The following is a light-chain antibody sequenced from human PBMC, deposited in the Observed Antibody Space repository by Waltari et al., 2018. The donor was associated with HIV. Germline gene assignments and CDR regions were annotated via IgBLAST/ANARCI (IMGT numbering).Light chain of an antibody. CDR3: QQYINPPYT. Sequence: EILMTQSPLTLSVSPGNTASLSCRASRSLSGHLAWYQQKPGQAPRLLISGASSRATDIPARFSGTWSWTDYTLTISNLQSEASAVYYCQQYINPPYTFGQGTKVEVK. CDR1: RSLSGH. J-gene: IGKJ2*01. CDR2: GAS. V-gene: IGKV3-15*01.